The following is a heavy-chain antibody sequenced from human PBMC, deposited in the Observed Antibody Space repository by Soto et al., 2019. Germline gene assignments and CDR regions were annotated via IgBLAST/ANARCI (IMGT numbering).Heavy chain of an antibody. CDR1: GASITTKS. J-gene: IGHJ4*02. V-gene: IGHV4-59*01. D-gene: IGHD3-16*01. CDR2: LYYSGTT. Sequence: QVKLQESGPGLVKPSETLSLTCTVSGASITTKSWNWVRQSPGKGLEWSGYLYYSGTTNYNPSLNSRVTISIDTSKNQNSLNLTSVTAADTAIYYCARGLRWSPYFDLWGQGTRVTVSS. CDR3: ARGLRWSPYFDL.